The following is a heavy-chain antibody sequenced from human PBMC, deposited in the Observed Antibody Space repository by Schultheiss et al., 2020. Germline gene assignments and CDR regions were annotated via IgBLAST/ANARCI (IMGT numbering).Heavy chain of an antibody. Sequence: GGSLRLSCAASGFTFSDSYMSWIRQAPGKGLEWVSSISSSSSYIYYADSVKGRFTISRDNAKNSLYLQMNSLRAEDTAVYYCAREVYDSSGMGAFDIWGQGTMVTVSS. CDR3: AREVYDSSGMGAFDI. CDR2: ISSSSSYI. D-gene: IGHD3-22*01. J-gene: IGHJ3*02. V-gene: IGHV3-11*06. CDR1: GFTFSDSY.